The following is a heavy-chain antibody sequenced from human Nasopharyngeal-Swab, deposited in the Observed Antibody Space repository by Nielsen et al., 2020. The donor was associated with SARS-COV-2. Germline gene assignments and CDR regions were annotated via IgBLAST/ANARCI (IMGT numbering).Heavy chain of an antibody. CDR3: VRDNGYNTLDF. J-gene: IGHJ4*02. D-gene: IGHD5-24*01. Sequence: GGSLRLSCAASGFTFSSYAITWVRQAPGKGLEWVSWTGGTGDTHFADSVKGRFTSSRDNSKNTMYLQMNSLRAEDTAVYYCVRDNGYNTLDFWGQGTLVTVSS. V-gene: IGHV3-23*01. CDR2: TGGTGDT. CDR1: GFTFSSYA.